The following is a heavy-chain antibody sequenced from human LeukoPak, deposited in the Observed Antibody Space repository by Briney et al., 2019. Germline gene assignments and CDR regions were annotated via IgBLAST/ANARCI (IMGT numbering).Heavy chain of an antibody. D-gene: IGHD3-10*01. Sequence: SETLSLTCSVSVGSINSGDYYWSWIRQPPGKGLEYIGYISSSGSAYHNPSLKSRLNIAIDTSKNQFSLKLNSVTAADTAVYYCARFSMDRGVFDYWGQGTLVTVSS. CDR1: VGSINSGDYY. CDR2: ISSSGSA. V-gene: IGHV4-30-4*01. J-gene: IGHJ4*02. CDR3: ARFSMDRGVFDY.